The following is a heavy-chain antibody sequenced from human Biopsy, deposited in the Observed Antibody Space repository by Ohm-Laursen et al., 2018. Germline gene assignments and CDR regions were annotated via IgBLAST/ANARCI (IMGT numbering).Heavy chain of an antibody. CDR2: ISSSGGST. V-gene: IGHV3-23*01. Sequence: GSLRLSCSASGFTFSSYTMSWVRQAPGKGQEWVSDISSSGGSTYYANSVNGRFTISRDNSKNTLYLQMNSLRAEDTAVYYCAKAGRISWYDSWGQGTLVTVSS. CDR3: AKAGRISWYDS. CDR1: GFTFSSYT. D-gene: IGHD2-15*01. J-gene: IGHJ5*01.